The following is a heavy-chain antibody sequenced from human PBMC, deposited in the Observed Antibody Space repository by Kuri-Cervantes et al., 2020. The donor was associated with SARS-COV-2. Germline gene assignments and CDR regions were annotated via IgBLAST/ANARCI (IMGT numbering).Heavy chain of an antibody. CDR1: GFTFSSYW. D-gene: IGHD4-17*01. V-gene: IGHV4-59*12. J-gene: IGHJ3*02. CDR3: ARPRYGDYDGAFDI. Sequence: ESLKISCAASGFTFSSYWMSWIRQPPGKGLEWIGYIYYSGSTNYNPSLKSRVTISVDTSKNQFSLKLSSVTAADTAVYYCARPRYGDYDGAFDIWGQGTMVTVSS. CDR2: IYYSGST.